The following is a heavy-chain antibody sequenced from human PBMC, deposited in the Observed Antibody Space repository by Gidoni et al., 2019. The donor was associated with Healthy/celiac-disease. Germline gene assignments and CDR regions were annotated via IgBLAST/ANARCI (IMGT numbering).Heavy chain of an antibody. V-gene: IGHV3-23*01. CDR3: AKDDRNRNSGIFDY. CDR2: ISGSGGSK. J-gene: IGHJ4*02. D-gene: IGHD4-4*01. Sequence: EVQLLESGGGLVQPGGSLRLSCAASVFTFSSYAMSWVRQAPGKGLEWVSAISGSGGSKYDADSVKGRFTISRDNSKNTLYLQMNSLRAEDTAVYYCAKDDRNRNSGIFDYWGQGTLVTVSS. CDR1: VFTFSSYA.